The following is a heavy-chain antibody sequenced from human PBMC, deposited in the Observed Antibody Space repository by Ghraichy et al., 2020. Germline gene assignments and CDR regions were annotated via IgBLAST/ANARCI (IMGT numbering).Heavy chain of an antibody. CDR2: IYYSGST. J-gene: IGHJ6*02. V-gene: IGHV4-59*01. CDR3: ARDVVPSAIKYGLDV. CDR1: GGSISSYY. D-gene: IGHD2-2*01. Sequence: SQTRSLTCTVSGGSISSYYWNWIRQPPGKGLEWIGYIYYSGSTNYNSSLKSRVTISVDPSKNQFSLKLSSVTAADTAVYYCARDVVPSAIKYGLDVWGQGTTVTVSS.